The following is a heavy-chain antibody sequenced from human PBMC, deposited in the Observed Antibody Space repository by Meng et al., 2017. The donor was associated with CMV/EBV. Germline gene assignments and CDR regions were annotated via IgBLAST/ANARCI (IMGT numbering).Heavy chain of an antibody. CDR2: IIPIFGTA. J-gene: IGHJ4*02. CDR1: GGTFSSYA. V-gene: IGHV1-69*05. Sequence: SVKVSCKASGGTFSSYAISWVRQAPGQGLEWMGGIIPIFGTANYAQKFQGRVTITTDESTSTAYMELSSLRSEDTAVYYCASDHDFWSGSALGYWGQGTLVTVSS. CDR3: ASDHDFWSGSALGY. D-gene: IGHD3-3*01.